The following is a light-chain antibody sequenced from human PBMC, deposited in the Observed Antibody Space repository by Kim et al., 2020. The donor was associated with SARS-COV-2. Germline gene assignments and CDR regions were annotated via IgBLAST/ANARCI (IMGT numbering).Light chain of an antibody. V-gene: IGLV2-14*03. CDR3: SAHRGSSDNLL. J-gene: IGLJ3*02. CDR1: SSDIGAYNY. Sequence: QSALTQPPSASGSPGQSITFSCTGTSSDIGAYNYVSWYQQHPGKAPKLLIYDVTNRPSGVSDRFSGSKSGNTASLTISGLQAEGEADYYCSAHRGSSDNLLFCGGTQLTVL. CDR2: DVT.